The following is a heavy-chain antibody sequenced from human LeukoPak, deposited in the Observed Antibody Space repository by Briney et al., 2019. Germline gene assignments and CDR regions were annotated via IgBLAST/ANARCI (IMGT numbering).Heavy chain of an antibody. CDR1: GYTFTSYA. V-gene: IGHV1-3*01. CDR2: INAGNGNT. CDR3: ARGYCSGGSCYSEVRFDP. Sequence: ASVKVSCKASGYTFTSYAMHWVRQAPGQRLEWMGWINAGNGNTKYSQKFQGRVTMTTDTSTSTAYMELRSLRSDDTAVYYCARGYCSGGSCYSEVRFDPWGQGTLVTVSS. D-gene: IGHD2-15*01. J-gene: IGHJ5*02.